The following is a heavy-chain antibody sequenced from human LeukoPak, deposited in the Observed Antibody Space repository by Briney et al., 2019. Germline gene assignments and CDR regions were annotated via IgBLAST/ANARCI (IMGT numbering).Heavy chain of an antibody. CDR2: ISSSSSTM. CDR1: GFTFSSYS. V-gene: IGHV3-48*01. CDR3: ASWNFGNWFDP. J-gene: IGHJ5*02. D-gene: IGHD3-10*01. Sequence: GSLRLSCAASGFTFSSYSMNWVRRAPGKGLEWVSYISSSSSTMYYADSVKSRFTISRDNAKNSLYLQMNSLRAEDTAVYYCASWNFGNWFDPWGQGTLVTVSS.